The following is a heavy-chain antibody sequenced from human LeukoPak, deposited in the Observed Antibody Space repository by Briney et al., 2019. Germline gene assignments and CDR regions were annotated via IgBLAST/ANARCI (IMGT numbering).Heavy chain of an antibody. Sequence: PGGSLRLSCAASGFTFSSYSMNWVRQAPGKGLEWVSCISSSSRYIYYADSVKGRFTISRDNAKNLLNLQMNSLRAEDTAVYYCAREGDSGYVELDSWGQGTLVTVSS. CDR2: ISSSSRYI. CDR3: AREGDSGYVELDS. V-gene: IGHV3-21*01. D-gene: IGHD5-12*01. J-gene: IGHJ4*02. CDR1: GFTFSSYS.